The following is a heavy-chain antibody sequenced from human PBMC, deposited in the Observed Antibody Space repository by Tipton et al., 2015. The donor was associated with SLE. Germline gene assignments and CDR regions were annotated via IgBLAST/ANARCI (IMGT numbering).Heavy chain of an antibody. CDR2: IYYSGSN. J-gene: IGHJ3*02. D-gene: IGHD2/OR15-2a*01. CDR3: ARALFLRPWAFDI. Sequence: TLSLTCSVSGGPITSSSYYWGWNRQPPGKGLEWIGSIYYSGSNYYNPSLKSRVTISVDTSKTKFSLKLSSVTAADTAVYYWARALFLRPWAFDIWGQGTMVTVSS. CDR1: GGPITSSSYY. V-gene: IGHV4-39*07.